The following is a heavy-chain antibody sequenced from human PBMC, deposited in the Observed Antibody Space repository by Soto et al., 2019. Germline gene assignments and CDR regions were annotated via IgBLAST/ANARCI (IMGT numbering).Heavy chain of an antibody. CDR2: ISGSGGST. CDR3: AKFYCSGGSCYVDYYYYYMDV. V-gene: IGHV3-23*01. J-gene: IGHJ6*03. CDR1: GFTFSSYA. Sequence: EVQLLESGGGLVQPGGSLRLSCAASGFTFSSYAMSWVRQAPGKGLEWVSAISGSGGSTYYADSVKGRFTISRDNSKNTLYLQMNSLRAEDTDVYYCAKFYCSGGSCYVDYYYYYMDVWGKGTTVTVSS. D-gene: IGHD2-15*01.